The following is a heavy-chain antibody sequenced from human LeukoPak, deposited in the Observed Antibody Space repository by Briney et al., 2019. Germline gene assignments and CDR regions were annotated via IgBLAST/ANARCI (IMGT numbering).Heavy chain of an antibody. J-gene: IGHJ6*03. V-gene: IGHV4-31*03. CDR1: GGSISSGGYY. Sequence: PSETLSLTCTVSGGSISSGGYYWSWIRQHPGKGLEWIGYIYYSGSTYYNPSLKSRVTIPVDTSKNQFSLKLSSVTAADTAVYYCASIRSAGTYYMDVWGKGTTVTVSS. D-gene: IGHD6-19*01. CDR3: ASIRSAGTYYMDV. CDR2: IYYSGST.